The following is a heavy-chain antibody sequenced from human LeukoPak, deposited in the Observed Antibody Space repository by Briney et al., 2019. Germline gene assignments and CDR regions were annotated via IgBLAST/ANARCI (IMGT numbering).Heavy chain of an antibody. J-gene: IGHJ4*02. Sequence: PGGSLRLSCAASGFIFGNHAMSWVRQAPGKELEWVSTISGSGGSTYYADSVKGRCTISRDNSKGTLYLQVNSLRADDTAVYYCAKEGGYCSSSSCSDYFDYWGQGSLVTASS. CDR1: GFIFGNHA. D-gene: IGHD2-2*01. CDR2: ISGSGGST. V-gene: IGHV3-23*01. CDR3: AKEGGYCSSSSCSDYFDY.